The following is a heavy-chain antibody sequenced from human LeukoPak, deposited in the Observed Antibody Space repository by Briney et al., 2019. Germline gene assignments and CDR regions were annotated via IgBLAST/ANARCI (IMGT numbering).Heavy chain of an antibody. V-gene: IGHV4-59*08. J-gene: IGHJ5*02. CDR1: GGSISSYY. D-gene: IGHD1-20*01. Sequence: TSETLSLTCTVSGGSISSYYWSWIRQPPGKGLEWIGYMYYSGSTNYNPPLKSRVTISVDTSKNQFSLMLTSVTAADTAVYYCARGIAGTGGPPTLRIDPWGQGTLVTVSS. CDR2: MYYSGST. CDR3: ARGIAGTGGPPTLRIDP.